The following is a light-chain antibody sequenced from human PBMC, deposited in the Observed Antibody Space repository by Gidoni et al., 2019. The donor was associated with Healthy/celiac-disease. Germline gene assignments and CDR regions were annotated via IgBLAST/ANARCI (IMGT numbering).Light chain of an antibody. CDR3: QSYDSSLSGLV. CDR2: GNR. V-gene: IGLV1-40*01. J-gene: IGLJ2*01. CDR1: SSNIGAAYD. Sequence: QSVLTPPPPPSGAPGQPVTISCTGSSSNIGAAYDVLWYLQLPGTAPKLLIYGNRNRPSGVPDRFSGSKSGTSASLASTGLQAEDEADYYCQSYDSSLSGLVFGGGTKLTVL.